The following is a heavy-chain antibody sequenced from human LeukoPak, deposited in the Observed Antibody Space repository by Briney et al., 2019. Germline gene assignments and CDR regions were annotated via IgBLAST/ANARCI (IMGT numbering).Heavy chain of an antibody. J-gene: IGHJ4*02. CDR2: INHSGST. CDR3: ARGGARLRLGYCSGGSCYPIY. D-gene: IGHD2-15*01. CDR1: GFTLNNAW. V-gene: IGHV4-34*01. Sequence: PGGSLRLSCAASGFTLNNAWMSWIRQPPGKGLEWIGEINHSGSTNYNPSLKSRVTISVDTSKNQFSLKLSSVTAADTAVYYCARGGARLRLGYCSGGSCYPIYWGQGTLVTVSS.